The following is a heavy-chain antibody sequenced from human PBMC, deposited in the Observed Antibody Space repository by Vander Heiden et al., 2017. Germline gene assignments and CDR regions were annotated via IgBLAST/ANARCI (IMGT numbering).Heavy chain of an antibody. J-gene: IGHJ4*02. CDR1: GFTFSSYA. V-gene: IGHV3-23*01. Sequence: EVHLLESGGGLVQPGGSLRLSCAASGFTFSSYAMAWVRQAPGKGLEWVSTISGDGVNTHYADFAEGRFTISRDNTRNTVFLQMNSLRAEDTAIYFCARDVGGPAFFGYWGPGTLGIVSS. CDR2: ISGDGVNT. CDR3: ARDVGGPAFFGY. D-gene: IGHD1-26*01.